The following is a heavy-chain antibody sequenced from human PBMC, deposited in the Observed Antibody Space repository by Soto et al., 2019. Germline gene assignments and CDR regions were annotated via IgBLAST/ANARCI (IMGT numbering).Heavy chain of an antibody. V-gene: IGHV1-18*04. CDR3: ARSLYSSSWNGVYYYGMDV. J-gene: IGHJ6*02. D-gene: IGHD6-13*01. CDR2: ISAYNGNT. CDR1: GYSFTSYW. Sequence: PGESLKISCKGSGYSFTSYWIGWVRQMPGKGLEWMGWISAYNGNTNYAQKLQGRVTMTTDTSTSTAYMELRSLRSDDTAVYYCARSLYSSSWNGVYYYGMDVWGQGTTVTVSS.